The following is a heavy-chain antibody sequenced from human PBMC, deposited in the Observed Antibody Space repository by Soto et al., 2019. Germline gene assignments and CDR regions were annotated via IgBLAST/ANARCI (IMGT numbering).Heavy chain of an antibody. CDR2: IKKDGSEK. CDR1: VGTFSNYR. D-gene: IGHD5-12*01. CDR3: ARLYLAATITSLDY. V-gene: IGHV3-7*01. Sequence: GALRLAGVASVGTFSNYRMSWVRQGPGKGLEWVANIKKDGSEKYYVGSVVGRFTISRDNAENSLYLQMNSLRAEDTAVYYCARLYLAATITSLDYWGQGTLVTVSS. J-gene: IGHJ4*02.